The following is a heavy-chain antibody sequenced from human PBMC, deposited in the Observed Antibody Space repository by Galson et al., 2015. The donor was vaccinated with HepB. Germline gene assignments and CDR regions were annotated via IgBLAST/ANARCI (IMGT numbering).Heavy chain of an antibody. Sequence: SLRLSCAASGLTFSSYWMHWVRQAPGKGLMWVSRIVSDGSSATYADSVKGRFTISRDNAKNTLYLQMDSLRAGDTAVYYCVYGGGSYSLSYWGQGTPVTVSS. CDR1: GLTFSSYW. D-gene: IGHD3-10*01. V-gene: IGHV3-74*01. CDR2: IVSDGSSA. J-gene: IGHJ4*02. CDR3: VYGGGSYSLSY.